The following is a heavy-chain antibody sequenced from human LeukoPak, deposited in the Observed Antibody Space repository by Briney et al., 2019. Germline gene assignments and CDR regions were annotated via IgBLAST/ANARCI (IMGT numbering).Heavy chain of an antibody. CDR1: GGSFSGNN. D-gene: IGHD3-3*01. J-gene: IGHJ4*02. CDR2: INHSGAT. Sequence: SEILSLTCAVYGGSFSGNNWNWIRQPPGKGLEWIGEINHSGATKYNPSLKSRLTISVDPSKNQFSLKLKSVTAADTAVYYCARGSGFLEWSNHYYFDYWGQGTLVTVSS. V-gene: IGHV4-34*01. CDR3: ARGSGFLEWSNHYYFDY.